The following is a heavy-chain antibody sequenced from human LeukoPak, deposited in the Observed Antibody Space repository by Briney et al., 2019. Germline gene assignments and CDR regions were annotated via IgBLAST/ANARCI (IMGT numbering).Heavy chain of an antibody. CDR1: GGSISSGDYY. D-gene: IGHD4-17*01. J-gene: IGHJ4*02. CDR2: IYYSGST. Sequence: SETLSLTCTVSGGSISSGDYYWSWIRQPPGKGLEWIGYIYYSGSTYYNPSLKSRVTISVDTSRNQFSLKLSSVTAADTAVYYCIRDTDYGFLYWGQGNLVTVSS. V-gene: IGHV4-30-4*08. CDR3: IRDTDYGFLY.